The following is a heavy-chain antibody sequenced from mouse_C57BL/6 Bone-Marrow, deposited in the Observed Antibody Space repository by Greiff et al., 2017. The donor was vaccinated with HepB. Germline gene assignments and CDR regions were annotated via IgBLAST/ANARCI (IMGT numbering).Heavy chain of an antibody. D-gene: IGHD1-1*01. CDR1: GFSLTSYA. CDR3: ARMSTTVVARYFDV. Sequence: QVQLQQSGPGLVAPSQSLSITCTVSGFSLTSYAISWVRQPPGKGLEWLGVIWTGGGTNYNSALKSRLSISKDNSKSQVFLKMNSLQTDDTARYYCARMSTTVVARYFDVWGTGTTVTVSS. V-gene: IGHV2-9-1*01. CDR2: IWTGGGT. J-gene: IGHJ1*03.